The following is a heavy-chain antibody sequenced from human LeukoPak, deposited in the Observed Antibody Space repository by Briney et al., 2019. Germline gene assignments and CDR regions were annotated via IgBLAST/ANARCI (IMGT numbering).Heavy chain of an antibody. J-gene: IGHJ5*02. CDR2: ISSSSSYI. CDR1: GFTFSSYS. CDR3: ARSQSDWFDP. V-gene: IGHV3-21*01. Sequence: PGGSLRLSCAASGFTFSSYSMNWVRQAPGRGLEWVSSISSSSSYIYYADSVKGRFTISRDNAKNSLYLQMNSLRAEDTAAYYCARSQSDWFDPWGQGALVTVSS.